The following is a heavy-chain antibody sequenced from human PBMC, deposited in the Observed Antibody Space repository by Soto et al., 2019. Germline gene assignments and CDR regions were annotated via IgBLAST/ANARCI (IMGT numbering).Heavy chain of an antibody. D-gene: IGHD3-10*01. CDR1: GNAFTSYD. CDR3: ARGRASGSYYLLDY. CDR2: INPNSGNI. J-gene: IGHJ4*02. Sequence: SVKLACKASGNAFTSYDINWVRQATGHGLEWMGWINPNSGNIGYAQKFQGRVTMTRDTAIRTAYMEVSRLRSDDTAVYYCARGRASGSYYLLDYWGQGTLVTVPS. V-gene: IGHV1-8*01.